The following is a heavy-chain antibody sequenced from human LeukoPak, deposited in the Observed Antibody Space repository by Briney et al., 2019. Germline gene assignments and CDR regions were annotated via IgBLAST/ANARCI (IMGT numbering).Heavy chain of an antibody. CDR1: GGSISSSGYY. Sequence: SETLSLTCTVSGGSISSSGYYWGWIRQPPERGLEWIGCVYYSGTTYYNLSLKSRVTISVDTSKNQFSLKLSSVTAADTALYYCARHPQRSLQVTTSGPYYYGMDIWGQGTTVTVSS. CDR2: VYYSGTT. CDR3: ARHPQRSLQVTTSGPYYYGMDI. V-gene: IGHV4-39*01. J-gene: IGHJ6*02. D-gene: IGHD3-10*01.